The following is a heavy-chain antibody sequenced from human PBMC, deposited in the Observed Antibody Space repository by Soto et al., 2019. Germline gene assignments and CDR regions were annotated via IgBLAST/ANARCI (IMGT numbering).Heavy chain of an antibody. CDR2: INPSGGST. J-gene: IGHJ6*02. D-gene: IGHD3-10*01. CDR1: GYTFTSYY. V-gene: IGHV1-46*01. CDR3: AREEMVGGVIILSYYYYSGMDV. Sequence: ASVKVSCKASGYTFTSYYMHWVRQAPGQGLEWMGIINPSGGSTSYAQKFQGRVTMTRDTSTSTVYMELSSLRSEDTAVYYCAREEMVGGVIILSYYYYSGMDVWGQGTTVTVSS.